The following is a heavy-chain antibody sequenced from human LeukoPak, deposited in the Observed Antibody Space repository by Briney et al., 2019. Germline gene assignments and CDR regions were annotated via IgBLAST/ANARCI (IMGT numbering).Heavy chain of an antibody. CDR1: GFTFSNYA. CDR3: WGYCSSTSCSTYFDY. J-gene: IGHJ4*02. D-gene: IGHD2-2*02. CDR2: ISASGGST. V-gene: IGHV3-23*01. Sequence: GGSLRLSCAASGFTFSNYAMSWVRQAPGKGLEWVSGISASGGSTYYADSVKGRFTISRDNSKNTLYLQMNSLRAEDTAVYYCWGYCSSTSCSTYFDYWGQGTLVTVSS.